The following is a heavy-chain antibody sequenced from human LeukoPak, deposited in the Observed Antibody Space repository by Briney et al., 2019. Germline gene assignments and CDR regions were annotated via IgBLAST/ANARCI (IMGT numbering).Heavy chain of an antibody. CDR1: GFTFSSYA. V-gene: IGHV3-23*01. Sequence: GGSLRLSCAASGFTFSSYAMSWVRQAPGKGLEWVSAISGSGGSTYYADSVKGRFTISRDNSKNTLYLQMNSLRAEDTAVYYCAKDLWGYGGNPYAFDIWGQGTMVTVSS. CDR3: AKDLWGYGGNPYAFDI. D-gene: IGHD4-17*01. J-gene: IGHJ3*02. CDR2: ISGSGGST.